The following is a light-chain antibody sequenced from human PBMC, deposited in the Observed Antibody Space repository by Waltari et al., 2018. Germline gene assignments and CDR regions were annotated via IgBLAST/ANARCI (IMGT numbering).Light chain of an antibody. J-gene: IGKJ5*01. CDR3: QQRKYWPPIT. CDR1: QSVSIN. CDR2: DAS. V-gene: IGKV3-11*01. Sequence: EVVLTQSPATLSLSPGARATLPCRASQSVSINLAWYQHKPGQAPRLLIYDASNRATGIPARFSGSGSGTDFTLTISSLEPEDFEVYYCQQRKYWPPITFGQGTRLEIK.